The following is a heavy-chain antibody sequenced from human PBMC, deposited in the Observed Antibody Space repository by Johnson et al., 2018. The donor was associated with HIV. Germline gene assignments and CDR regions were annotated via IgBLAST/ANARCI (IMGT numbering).Heavy chain of an antibody. CDR2: ISYDGRSK. CDR1: GFTFGSYA. V-gene: IGHV3-30*04. CDR3: AGVRSGRENAFDI. J-gene: IGHJ3*02. D-gene: IGHD1-26*01. Sequence: QVQLVESGGGLVQPGRSLRLSCAASGFTFGSYAMHWVRQAPGKGLEWVAVISYDGRSKDYADSVKGRFTISRDNSKNTMYLQMNSLRSEDTAVYHCAGVRSGRENAFDIWGQGTMVIVSS.